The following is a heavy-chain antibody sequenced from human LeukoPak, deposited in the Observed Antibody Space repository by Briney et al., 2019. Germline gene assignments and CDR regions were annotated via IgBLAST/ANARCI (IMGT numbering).Heavy chain of an antibody. J-gene: IGHJ4*02. CDR3: AKRGVVIRVILVGFHKEAYYFDS. V-gene: IGHV3-23*01. CDR1: GITLSNYG. D-gene: IGHD3-10*01. CDR2: LSGSGGGA. Sequence: GGSLRLSCAVSGITLSNYGMSWVRQAPGKGLEWVAGLSGSGGGANYADSVKGRFTISRDNAKNTLYLQMNSLRAEDTAVYFCAKRGVVIRVILVGFHKEAYYFDSWGQGALVTVSS.